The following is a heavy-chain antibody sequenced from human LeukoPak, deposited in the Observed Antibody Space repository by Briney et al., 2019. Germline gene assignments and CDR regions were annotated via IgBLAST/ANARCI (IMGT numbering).Heavy chain of an antibody. CDR1: GYSISSGYY. D-gene: IGHD3-10*01. J-gene: IGHJ4*02. V-gene: IGHV4-38-2*02. Sequence: SETLSLTCTVSGYSISSGYYWGWIRQPPGKGLEWIGSIYHSGSTYYNPSLKSRVTISVDMSKNQFSLKLSSVTAADTAVYYCARDIGRGPYYFDYWGQGTLVTVSS. CDR3: ARDIGRGPYYFDY. CDR2: IYHSGST.